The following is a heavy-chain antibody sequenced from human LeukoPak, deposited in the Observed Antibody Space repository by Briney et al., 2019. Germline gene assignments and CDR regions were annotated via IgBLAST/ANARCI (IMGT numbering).Heavy chain of an antibody. D-gene: IGHD5-24*01. Sequence: GASVKVSCKVSGYTLTELSMHWVRQAPGKGLEWMGGFDPEDGETIYAQKFQGRVTMTEDTSTDTAYMELNSLRSEDTAVYYCATGPQLWRQDGWFDPWGQGTLVTVSS. CDR3: ATGPQLWRQDGWFDP. CDR2: FDPEDGET. V-gene: IGHV1-24*01. CDR1: GYTLTELS. J-gene: IGHJ5*02.